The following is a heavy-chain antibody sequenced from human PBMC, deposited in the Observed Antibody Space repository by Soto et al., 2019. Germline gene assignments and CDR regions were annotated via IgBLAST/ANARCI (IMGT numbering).Heavy chain of an antibody. D-gene: IGHD3-16*01. CDR2: IYPGDSDT. CDR3: ARFRGKYPGDYYYYMDV. V-gene: IGHV5-51*03. Sequence: EVQLVQSGAEVKKPGESLKISCKGSGYSFTSYWIGWVRQMPGKGLVWLGIIYPGDSDTRYSPSFQGHVTISADKSISTAYLQWSSLKASDTAMYYCARFRGKYPGDYYYYMDVWGKGTTVTVSS. J-gene: IGHJ6*03. CDR1: GYSFTSYW.